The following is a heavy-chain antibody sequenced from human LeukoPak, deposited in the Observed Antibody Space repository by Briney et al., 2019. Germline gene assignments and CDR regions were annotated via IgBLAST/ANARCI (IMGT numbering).Heavy chain of an antibody. CDR3: ARGIAVAGTPYYGMDV. Sequence: SETLSLTCTVSGGSINTYYWSWIRQPPGKGLEWIGYIYHSGSTYYNPSLKSRVTISVDRSKNQFSLKLSSVTAADTAVYYCARGIAVAGTPYYGMDVWGQGTTVTVSS. CDR1: GGSINTYY. D-gene: IGHD6-19*01. J-gene: IGHJ6*02. V-gene: IGHV4-59*12. CDR2: IYHSGST.